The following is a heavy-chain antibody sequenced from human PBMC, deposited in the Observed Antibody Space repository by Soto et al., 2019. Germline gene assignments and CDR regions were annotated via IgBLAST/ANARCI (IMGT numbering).Heavy chain of an antibody. J-gene: IGHJ6*03. CDR3: ARDGAYDFWSGYRGEGDYYCYYMDV. Sequence: VQLVESGGGLVKPGGSLRLSCAASGFTFSSYSMNWVRQAPGKGLEWVSSISSSSSYIYYADSVKGRFTISRDNAKNSLYLQMNSLRVEDTAVYYCARDGAYDFWSGYRGEGDYYCYYMDVWGKGTTVTVSS. V-gene: IGHV3-21*01. CDR2: ISSSSSYI. D-gene: IGHD3-3*01. CDR1: GFTFSSYS.